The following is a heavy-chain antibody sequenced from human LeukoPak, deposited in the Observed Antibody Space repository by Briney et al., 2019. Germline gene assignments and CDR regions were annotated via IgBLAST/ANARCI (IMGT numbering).Heavy chain of an antibody. CDR1: GFTFSSYW. D-gene: IGHD5-12*01. V-gene: IGHV3-7*01. Sequence: GGSLRLSCAASGFTFSSYWMSWVRQAPGKELEWVANIKQDGSEKYYVDSVKGRFTISRDNAKNSLYLQMNSLRAEDTAVYYCARDTSKYSGYDLFFDYWGQGTLVTVSS. CDR3: ARDTSKYSGYDLFFDY. CDR2: IKQDGSEK. J-gene: IGHJ4*02.